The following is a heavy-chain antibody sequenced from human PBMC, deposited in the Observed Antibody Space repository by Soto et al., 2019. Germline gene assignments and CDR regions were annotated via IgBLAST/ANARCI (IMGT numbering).Heavy chain of an antibody. CDR3: ATDPTYGVGDMKGNHYDGMVV. V-gene: IGHV1-24*01. CDR1: GYTLTELS. J-gene: IGHJ6*02. D-gene: IGHD3-16*01. CDR2: FDPEDGET. Sequence: QVQLVQSGAEVKKPGASVKVSCKVSGYTLTELSMHWVRQAPGKGLEWMGGFDPEDGETIFAQKFQGRVTVTEDTSTDTAYMELSSLRSEDTAVYYCATDPTYGVGDMKGNHYDGMVVWGQGTTVTVSS.